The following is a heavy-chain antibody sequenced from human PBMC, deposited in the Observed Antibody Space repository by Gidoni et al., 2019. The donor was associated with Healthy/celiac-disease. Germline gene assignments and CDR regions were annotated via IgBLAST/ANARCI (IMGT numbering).Heavy chain of an antibody. V-gene: IGHV3-30-3*01. Sequence: QVQLVESGGGVVQPGRSLRLSCAASGFTFSSYAMHWVRQAPGKGLEWVAVISNDGSNKYYADSVKGRFTISRDNSKNTLYLQMNSLRAEDTAVYYCARAQSSDYGDYFSIDYWGQGTLVTVSS. CDR2: ISNDGSNK. J-gene: IGHJ4*02. CDR3: ARAQSSDYGDYFSIDY. D-gene: IGHD4-17*01. CDR1: GFTFSSYA.